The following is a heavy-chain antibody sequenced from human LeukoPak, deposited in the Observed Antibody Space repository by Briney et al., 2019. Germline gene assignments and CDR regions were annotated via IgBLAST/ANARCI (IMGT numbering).Heavy chain of an antibody. CDR1: GFTFSDYY. CDR2: ISSSSSYT. CDR3: ARVQRYCSSTSCSLWDY. Sequence: PGGSLRLSCAASGFTFSDYYMSWIRQAPGKGLGWVSYISSSSSYTNYADSVKGRFTISRDNAKNSLYLQMNSLRAEDTAVYYCARVQRYCSSTSCSLWDYWGQGTLVTVSS. J-gene: IGHJ4*02. V-gene: IGHV3-11*06. D-gene: IGHD2-2*01.